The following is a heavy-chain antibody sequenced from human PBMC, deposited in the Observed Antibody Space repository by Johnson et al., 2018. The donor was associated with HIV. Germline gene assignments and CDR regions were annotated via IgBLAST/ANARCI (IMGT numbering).Heavy chain of an antibody. CDR3: AKERGISGGFDF. D-gene: IGHD2-15*01. J-gene: IGHJ3*01. V-gene: IGHV3-30*18. CDR2: ISYDGSNK. Sequence: QMLLVESGGGVVQPGRSLRLSCAASGFTFSSYGMHCVRQAPGKGLEWVAVISYDGSNKYYADSVKGRFTISRDNSKTMVYLQMNSLRAEDTAGYYCAKERGISGGFDFWGQGTRVTVSS. CDR1: GFTFSSYG.